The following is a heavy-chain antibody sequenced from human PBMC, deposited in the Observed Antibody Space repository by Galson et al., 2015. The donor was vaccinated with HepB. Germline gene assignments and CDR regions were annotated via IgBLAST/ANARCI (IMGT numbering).Heavy chain of an antibody. CDR3: ARVRSYGCFDWCTFDY. J-gene: IGHJ4*02. Sequence: SLRLSCAASGFTFSSFAMNWVRQAPGKGLEWVSAISSSGGSTYYADSVKGRFTISRDNAKNTLYLQMNSLRAEDTAVYYCARVRSYGCFDWCTFDYWGQGTLVTVSS. CDR1: GFTFSSFA. D-gene: IGHD5-12*01. CDR2: ISSSGGST. V-gene: IGHV3-23*01.